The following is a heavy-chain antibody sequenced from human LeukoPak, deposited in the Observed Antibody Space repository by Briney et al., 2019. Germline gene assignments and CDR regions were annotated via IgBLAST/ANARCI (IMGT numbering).Heavy chain of an antibody. V-gene: IGHV3-23*05. Sequence: GGSLRLSCEASGFTFSAYAMTWVRQAPGKGLEWVSSIGSDNKPHYSESVKGRFAISRDNSKSMLFLQLNSLRAEDTALYYCARPFGTEQWLVMGADYFDYWGQRTLVTVSS. J-gene: IGHJ4*02. CDR3: ARPFGTEQWLVMGADYFDY. D-gene: IGHD6-19*01. CDR2: IGSDNKP. CDR1: GFTFSAYA.